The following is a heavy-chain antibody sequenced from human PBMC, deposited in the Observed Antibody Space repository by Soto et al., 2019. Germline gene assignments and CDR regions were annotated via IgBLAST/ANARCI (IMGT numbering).Heavy chain of an antibody. J-gene: IGHJ6*02. CDR1: GYTFTSYG. CDR2: ISAYNGNT. Sequence: ATVKVSCKASGYTFTSYGISWVRQAPGQGLEWMGWISAYNGNTNYAQKLQGRVTMTTDTSTSTACMELRSLRSDDTAVYYCARDRGYETGYCYGMDVWGQGTTVTVSS. CDR3: ARDRGYETGYCYGMDV. D-gene: IGHD5-12*01. V-gene: IGHV1-18*01.